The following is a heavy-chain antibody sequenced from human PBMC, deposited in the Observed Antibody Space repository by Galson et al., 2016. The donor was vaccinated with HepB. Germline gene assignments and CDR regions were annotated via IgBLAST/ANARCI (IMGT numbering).Heavy chain of an antibody. D-gene: IGHD3-16*01. CDR1: GGTFSNFA. J-gene: IGHJ4*02. Sequence: SVKVSCKAPGGTFSNFAISWLRQAPGQGLEWMGMITPTGGSTIYAQKFQGRVTVTRDTSTSTVYMALSSLRSEDTAVYYCARGGWGEPTDYWGQGTLVTVSS. V-gene: IGHV1-46*01. CDR3: ARGGWGEPTDY. CDR2: ITPTGGST.